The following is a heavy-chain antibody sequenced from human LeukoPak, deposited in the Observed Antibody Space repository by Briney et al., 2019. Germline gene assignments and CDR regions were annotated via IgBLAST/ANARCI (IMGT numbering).Heavy chain of an antibody. CDR1: GESISSYY. V-gene: IGHV4-4*07. CDR2: VSASGST. J-gene: IGHJ4*02. CDR3: ARGGNSGWRTPNDDY. D-gene: IGHD6-19*01. Sequence: SETLSLTCSVSGESISSYYWSWIRQSAGKGLEWIGRVSASGSTSYNPSLKSRVTMSVDTSKNQFSLKLSSVTAADTAVYYCARGGNSGWRTPNDDYWGQGTLVTVSS.